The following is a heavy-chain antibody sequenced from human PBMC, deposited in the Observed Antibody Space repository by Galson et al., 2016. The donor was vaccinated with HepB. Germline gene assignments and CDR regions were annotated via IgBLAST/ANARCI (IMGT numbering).Heavy chain of an antibody. D-gene: IGHD1-14*01. CDR1: GYTFNNYL. Sequence: SVKVSCKASGYTFNNYLINWVRQAPGQGLEWIGWISGFNGNINHAQKFQGRVTLTTDTSTSTAYMELRSLTSDDTAVYFCAREEGGTDNGINSWYFDLWSRGSRVIVAS. V-gene: IGHV1-18*01. J-gene: IGHJ2*01. CDR3: AREEGGTDNGINSWYFDL. CDR2: ISGFNGNI.